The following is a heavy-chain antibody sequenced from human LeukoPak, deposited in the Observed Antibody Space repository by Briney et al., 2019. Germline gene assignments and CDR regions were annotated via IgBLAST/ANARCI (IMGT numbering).Heavy chain of an antibody. Sequence: PSETLSLTCAVYGGSFSGYYWSWIRQPPGKGLEWIGEINHSGSTNYNPSLKSRVTISVDTSKNQFSLKLSSVTAADTAVYYCARLAPARYSGSSYFDYWGQGTLVTVSS. J-gene: IGHJ4*02. D-gene: IGHD1-26*01. CDR2: INHSGST. CDR3: ARLAPARYSGSSYFDY. CDR1: GGSFSGYY. V-gene: IGHV4-34*01.